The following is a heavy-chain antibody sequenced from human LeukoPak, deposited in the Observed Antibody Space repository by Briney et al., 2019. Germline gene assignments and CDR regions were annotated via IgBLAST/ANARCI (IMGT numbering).Heavy chain of an antibody. CDR3: AGGLRVRGAYYSPVAFDI. CDR1: GFTFSSYS. D-gene: IGHD3-10*01. J-gene: IGHJ3*02. Sequence: GGSLRLSCAASGFTFSSYSMNWVRQAPGKGLEWVSSISSSSSYIYYADSVKGRFTISRDDAKNSLYLQMNSLRAEDTAVYYCAGGLRVRGAYYSPVAFDIWGQGTMVTVSS. V-gene: IGHV3-21*01. CDR2: ISSSSSYI.